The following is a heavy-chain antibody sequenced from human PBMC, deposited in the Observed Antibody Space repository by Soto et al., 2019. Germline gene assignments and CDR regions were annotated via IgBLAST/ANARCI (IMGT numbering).Heavy chain of an antibody. J-gene: IGHJ5*02. Sequence: EVQLVESGGGLVKPGGSLRLSCAASGFTFSSYYMHWVRQAPGKGLEWVSSISGSSGYKYYADSVKGRFTISRDNAKKSLYLQMNSQSAADTAVYYCARDRVVALTVDWFDPWGQGTLVSVSS. CDR2: ISGSSGYK. D-gene: IGHD6-19*01. CDR3: ARDRVVALTVDWFDP. CDR1: GFTFSSYY. V-gene: IGHV3-21*01.